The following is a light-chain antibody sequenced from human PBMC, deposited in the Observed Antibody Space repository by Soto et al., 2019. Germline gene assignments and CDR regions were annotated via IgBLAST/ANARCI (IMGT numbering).Light chain of an antibody. J-gene: IGKJ5*01. CDR2: GAS. CDR1: QSVHTF. Sequence: VLTQSSDTLALSPREGACLSCSASQSVHTFLAWYQQQPGQAPRLLIYGASTRATGVPARFSGSGSGTDFTLTISSLEPEDFAVYYCHQRSNWPPDTFGQGTRLEIK. CDR3: HQRSNWPPDT. V-gene: IGKV3-11*01.